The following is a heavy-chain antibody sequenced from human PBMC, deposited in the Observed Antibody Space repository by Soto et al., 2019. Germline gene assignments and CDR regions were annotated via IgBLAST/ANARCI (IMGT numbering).Heavy chain of an antibody. J-gene: IGHJ4*02. D-gene: IGHD4-17*01. CDR1: GFTFSSYG. CDR3: ARGDYGDYAAWY. CDR2: IWYDGSNK. Sequence: GGSLKLSCAASGFTFSSYGMHWVRQAPGKGLEWVAVIWYDGSNKYYADSVKGRFTISRDNSKNTLYLQMNSLRAEDTAVYYCARGDYGDYAAWYWGQGTLVTVSS. V-gene: IGHV3-33*01.